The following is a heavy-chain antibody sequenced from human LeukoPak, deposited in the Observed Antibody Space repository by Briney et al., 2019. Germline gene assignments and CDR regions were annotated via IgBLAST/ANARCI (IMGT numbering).Heavy chain of an antibody. D-gene: IGHD1-26*01. CDR1: GYTFTGYY. Sequence: ASVKVSCKASGYTFTGYYMHWVRQAPGQGLEWMGWINPNSGGTNYAQKFQGRVTMTRDTSIITAYMELSRLRSDDTAVYYCARGPRSGSYSYYYYMDVWGKGTTVTVSS. V-gene: IGHV1-2*02. CDR2: INPNSGGT. J-gene: IGHJ6*03. CDR3: ARGPRSGSYSYYYYMDV.